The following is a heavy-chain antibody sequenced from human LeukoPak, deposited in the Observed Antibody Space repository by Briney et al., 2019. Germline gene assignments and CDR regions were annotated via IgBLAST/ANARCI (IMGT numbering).Heavy chain of an antibody. D-gene: IGHD5-24*01. CDR1: GFTFSSHW. J-gene: IGHJ3*02. V-gene: IGHV3-7*04. CDR2: IKQDGSEK. CDR3: ARLLGMVTTYDI. Sequence: GGSLRLSCAGSGFTFSSHWMSWVRQAPGKGLQWVASIKQDGSEKHYVDSVRGRFTISRDNAENSLYLQMNSLRAEDTAVYYCARLLGMVTTYDIWGQGTVVTVSS.